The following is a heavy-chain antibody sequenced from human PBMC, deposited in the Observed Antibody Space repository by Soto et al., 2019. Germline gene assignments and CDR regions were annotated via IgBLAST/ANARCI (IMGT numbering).Heavy chain of an antibody. J-gene: IGHJ4*02. CDR2: INPDGGRT. D-gene: IGHD5-12*01. CDR1: GFTFSSYW. CDR3: ASLSSGYDYVGY. V-gene: IGHV3-74*01. Sequence: PGGSLRLSCAASGFTFSSYWLHWVRQAPGEGLVWVSRINPDGGRTNYADSVKGRFTISRDNAKNSLYLQMNSLRAEDTAVYYCASLSSGYDYVGYWGQGTLVTVSS.